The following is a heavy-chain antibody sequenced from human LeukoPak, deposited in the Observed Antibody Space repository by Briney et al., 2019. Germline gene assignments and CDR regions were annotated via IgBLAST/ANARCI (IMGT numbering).Heavy chain of an antibody. CDR2: IYHSGST. V-gene: IGHV4-38-2*02. J-gene: IGHJ3*02. CDR3: ARDHSPGGI. D-gene: IGHD2-21*01. Sequence: SETLSLTCTVSGYSISSGYYWGWIRQPPGKGLEWIGSIYHSGSTYYNPSLKSRVTISVDTSKNPFSLKLSSVTAADTAVYYCARDHSPGGIWGQGTMVTVSS. CDR1: GYSISSGYY.